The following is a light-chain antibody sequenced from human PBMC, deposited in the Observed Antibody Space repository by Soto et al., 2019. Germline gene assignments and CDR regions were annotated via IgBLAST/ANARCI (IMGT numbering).Light chain of an antibody. CDR2: DAS. CDR3: QQYNNYALT. CDR1: QSISSW. V-gene: IGKV1-5*01. Sequence: DIQMTQSPSTLSASVGDRVTITCRASQSISSWLACYQQKPGKAPKLLIYDASSLESGGPSRFSGSGSGTQFTLTISSLQPDHFATYYCQQYNNYALTFVGWTKVEIK. J-gene: IGKJ4*01.